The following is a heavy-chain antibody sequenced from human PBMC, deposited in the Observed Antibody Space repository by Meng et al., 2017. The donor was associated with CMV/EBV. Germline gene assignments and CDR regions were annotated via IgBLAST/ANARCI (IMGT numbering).Heavy chain of an antibody. D-gene: IGHD1-26*01. Sequence: GGSLRLSCAACGFTFSSYAMHWVRQAPGKGLEWVAVISYDGSNKYYADSVKGRFTISRDNSKNTLYLQMNSLRAEDTAVYYCARESFGSHFDYWGLGTLVTVSS. J-gene: IGHJ4*02. CDR1: GFTFSSYA. V-gene: IGHV3-30-3*01. CDR2: ISYDGSNK. CDR3: ARESFGSHFDY.